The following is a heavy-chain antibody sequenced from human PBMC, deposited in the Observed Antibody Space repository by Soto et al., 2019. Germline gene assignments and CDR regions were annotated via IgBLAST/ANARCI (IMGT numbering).Heavy chain of an antibody. CDR3: ATDGGA. CDR2: IKSKTAGGTT. V-gene: IGHV3-15*07. Sequence: VQLVESGGGLVKPGGSLTLSCAASGFTFTYAWRNWVRQAPGTGLEWVGRIKSKTAGGTTDYTAPVKGRFTISRDDSKNTLFLQMNSLKAEDTAVYYCATDGGAWGQGTLVTVSS. J-gene: IGHJ5*02. D-gene: IGHD3-10*01. CDR1: GFTFTYAW.